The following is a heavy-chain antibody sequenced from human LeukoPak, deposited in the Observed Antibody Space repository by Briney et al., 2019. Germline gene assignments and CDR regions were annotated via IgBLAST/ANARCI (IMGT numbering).Heavy chain of an antibody. CDR1: GFTLSRYA. J-gene: IGHJ4*02. CDR2: ISGSGGST. CDR3: AKKVYSGSYSAFDY. V-gene: IGHV3-23*01. Sequence: GGSLRLSCEASGFTLSRYAMMWVRQAPGKGLEWVSAISGSGGSTYYADSVKGRFTISRDNSKNTLYLQMNSLRAEDTAVYYCAKKVYSGSYSAFDYWGQGTLVTVSS. D-gene: IGHD1-26*01.